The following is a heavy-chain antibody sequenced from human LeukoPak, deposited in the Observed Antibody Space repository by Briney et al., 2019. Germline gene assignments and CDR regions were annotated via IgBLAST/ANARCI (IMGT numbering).Heavy chain of an antibody. Sequence: ASVKVSCKASGGTFSSYAISWVRQAPGQGLEWMGGIIPIFGTANYAQKFQGRVTITAGKSTSTAYMELSSLRSEDTAVYYCAAFYGSGSYWGQGTLVTVSS. V-gene: IGHV1-69*06. CDR3: AAFYGSGSY. CDR1: GGTFSSYA. D-gene: IGHD3-10*01. CDR2: IIPIFGTA. J-gene: IGHJ4*02.